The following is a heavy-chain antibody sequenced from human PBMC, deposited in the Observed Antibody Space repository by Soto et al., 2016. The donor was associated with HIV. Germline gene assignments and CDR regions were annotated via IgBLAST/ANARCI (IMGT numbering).Heavy chain of an antibody. Sequence: EVQLVESGGGLVQPGGSLRLSCAASGFSFSSYAMHWVRQAPGKGLEYVSGISSNGGSTYYANSVKGRFTISRDNSKNTLYLQMGSLRTGDTSLYYCARDSDTSGYSATWGQGTLVTVSS. CDR1: GFSFSSYA. D-gene: IGHD3-22*01. CDR2: ISSNGGST. J-gene: IGHJ4*02. V-gene: IGHV3-64*01. CDR3: ARDSDTSGYSAT.